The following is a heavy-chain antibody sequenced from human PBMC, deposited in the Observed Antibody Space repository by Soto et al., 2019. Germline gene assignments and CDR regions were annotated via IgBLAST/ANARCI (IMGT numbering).Heavy chain of an antibody. CDR1: GFIFSNYA. V-gene: IGHV3-33*01. CDR2: LWFDGSWG. Sequence: QVQLVESGGGVVQPGRSLRLSCAASGFIFSNYAMHWVRQAPGQGLEWVAVLWFDGSWGTYAESVKGRFTVSRDNSNNTLYLQMNRIRADDTAVYFCARGTGSGSFLIDYWGQGTLVTVSS. CDR3: ARGTGSGSFLIDY. J-gene: IGHJ4*02. D-gene: IGHD3-10*01.